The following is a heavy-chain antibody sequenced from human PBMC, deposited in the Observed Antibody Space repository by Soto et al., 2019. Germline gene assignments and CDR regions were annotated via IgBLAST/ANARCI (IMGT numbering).Heavy chain of an antibody. CDR1: GFTFSSYD. CDR3: ARGSESGILTGYYKGNWFDP. D-gene: IGHD3-9*01. J-gene: IGHJ5*02. CDR2: IGTAGDT. V-gene: IGHV3-13*01. Sequence: EVQLVESGGGLVQPGGSLRLSCAASGFTFSSYDMHWVRQATGKGLEWVSAIGTAGDTYYPGSVKGRFTISRENAKKSLYLQMISVRAGDTAVYYCARGSESGILTGYYKGNWFDPWGQGTLVTVSS.